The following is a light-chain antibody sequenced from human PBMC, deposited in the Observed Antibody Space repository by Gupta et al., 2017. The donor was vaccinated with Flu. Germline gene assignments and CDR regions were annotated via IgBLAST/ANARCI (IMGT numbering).Light chain of an antibody. V-gene: IGKV3-15*01. Sequence: ATLSVSPGERVTLSCRASQSVRSNVAWYQQKPGQAPRLLIYGSSTRATDVPARFSGSGSGTEFTLTISSRQSEDFAVYYCQQYNNWPFVTFGRGTKVEIK. CDR2: GSS. CDR1: QSVRSN. J-gene: IGKJ4*01. CDR3: QQYNNWPFVT.